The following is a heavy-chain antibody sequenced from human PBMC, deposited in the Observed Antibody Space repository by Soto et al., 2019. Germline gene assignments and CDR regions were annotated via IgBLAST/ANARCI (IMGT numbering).Heavy chain of an antibody. Sequence: SETLSLTCTVSGGSISSGGYYWSWIRQHPGKGLEWIGYIYYSGSTYYNPSLKSRVTISVDTSKNQFSLKLSSVTAADTAVYYCAREEGGGYDHRWFAPWGQGTRVTVSS. CDR3: AREEGGGYDHRWFAP. V-gene: IGHV4-31*03. J-gene: IGHJ5*02. CDR2: IYYSGST. CDR1: GGSISSGGYY. D-gene: IGHD5-12*01.